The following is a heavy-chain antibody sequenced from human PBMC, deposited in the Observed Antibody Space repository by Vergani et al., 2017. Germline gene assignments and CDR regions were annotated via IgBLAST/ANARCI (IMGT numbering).Heavy chain of an antibody. V-gene: IGHV3-49*03. CDR2: IRSKAYGGTT. D-gene: IGHD2-15*01. J-gene: IGHJ4*02. Sequence: EVQLLESGGGLVQPGGSLRLSCAASGFTFSSYAMSWFRQAPGKGLEWVGFIRSKAYGGTTEYAASVKGRFTISRDDSKSIAYLQMNSLKTEDTAVYYCTSAGGVVGGYWGQGTLVTVSS. CDR1: GFTFSSYA. CDR3: TSAGGVVGGY.